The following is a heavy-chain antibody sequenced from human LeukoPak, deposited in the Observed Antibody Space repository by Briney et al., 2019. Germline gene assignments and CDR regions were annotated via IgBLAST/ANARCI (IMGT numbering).Heavy chain of an antibody. J-gene: IGHJ6*02. CDR2: INPNSGGT. D-gene: IGHD3-3*01. V-gene: IGHV1-2*06. CDR3: ARAPGATIFGVVRRAYYYYGMDV. Sequence: ASVKVSCKASGYTFTGYHMHWVRQAPGQGLEWMGRINPNSGGTNYAQKFQGRVTMTRDTSISTAYMELSRLRSDDTAVYYCARAPGATIFGVVRRAYYYYGMDVWGQGTTVTVSS. CDR1: GYTFTGYH.